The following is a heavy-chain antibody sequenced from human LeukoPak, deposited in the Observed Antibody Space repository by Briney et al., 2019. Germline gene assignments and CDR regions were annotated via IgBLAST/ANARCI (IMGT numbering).Heavy chain of an antibody. Sequence: SETLSLTCTVSGASINNNFWTWIRQPPGKGLEWIGYIYSSGSANYNPSLKSRVIISGDTSKNQISLNLTSVTAADTAVYFCARHSDYYDTWGHGTPVTVSS. CDR3: ARHSDYYDT. CDR1: GASINNNF. V-gene: IGHV4-59*08. CDR2: IYSSGSA. J-gene: IGHJ4*01. D-gene: IGHD3-22*01.